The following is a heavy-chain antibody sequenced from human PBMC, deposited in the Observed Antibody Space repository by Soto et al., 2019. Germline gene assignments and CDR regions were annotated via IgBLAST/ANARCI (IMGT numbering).Heavy chain of an antibody. J-gene: IGHJ4*02. D-gene: IGHD2-2*01. CDR3: AKWNVGIVVVPAAMGGSYFDY. CDR2: ISGSGGST. CDR1: GFTFSSYA. V-gene: IGHV3-23*01. Sequence: PGGSLRLSCAASGFTFSSYAMSWVRQAPGKGLEWVSAISGSGGSTYYADSVKGRFTISRDNSKNTLYLQMNSLRAEDTAVYYCAKWNVGIVVVPAAMGGSYFDYWGQGTLVTVSS.